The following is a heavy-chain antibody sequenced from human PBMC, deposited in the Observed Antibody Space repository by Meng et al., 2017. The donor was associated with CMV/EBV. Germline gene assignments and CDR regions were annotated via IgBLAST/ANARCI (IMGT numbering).Heavy chain of an antibody. CDR1: GYTSTGYY. J-gene: IGHJ6*02. CDR2: INPNSGGT. V-gene: IGHV1-2*02. D-gene: IGHD2-2*01. Sequence: ASVMVSCKASGYTSTGYYMHWVRQAPGQGLEWMGWINPNSGGTNYAQKFQGRVTMTRDTSISTAYMELSRLRSDDTAVYYCARTRRYCSSTSCPGAYGMDVWGQGTTVTVSS. CDR3: ARTRRYCSSTSCPGAYGMDV.